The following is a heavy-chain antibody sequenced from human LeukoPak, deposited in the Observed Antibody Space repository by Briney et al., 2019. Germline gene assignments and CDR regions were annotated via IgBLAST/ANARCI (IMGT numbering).Heavy chain of an antibody. CDR2: IYYSGST. CDR3: ARGDRRDGYNFYYYYMDV. D-gene: IGHD5-24*01. J-gene: IGHJ6*03. V-gene: IGHV4-59*08. Sequence: SETLSLTCTVSGGSISSYYWSWIRQPPGKGLEWIGYIYYSGSTNYNPSLKSRVTISVDTSKNQFSLKLSSVTAADTAVYYCARGDRRDGYNFYYYYMDVWGKGTTVTVSS. CDR1: GGSISSYY.